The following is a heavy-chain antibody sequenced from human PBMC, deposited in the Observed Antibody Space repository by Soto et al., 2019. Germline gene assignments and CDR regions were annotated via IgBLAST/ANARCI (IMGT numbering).Heavy chain of an antibody. D-gene: IGHD2-2*02. CDR3: AREGVVVGPPAILGIGYYYGMEG. CDR1: GFTFSSYW. J-gene: IGHJ6*02. Sequence: GGSLRLSCAASGFTFSSYWMSWVRQAPGKGLEWVANIKQDVSEKYYVDSVRVRFTISRDNAKNSLYLQMNSLRAEDTAVYYCAREGVVVGPPAILGIGYYYGMEGWGQGSTVTVAS. CDR2: IKQDVSEK. V-gene: IGHV3-7*01.